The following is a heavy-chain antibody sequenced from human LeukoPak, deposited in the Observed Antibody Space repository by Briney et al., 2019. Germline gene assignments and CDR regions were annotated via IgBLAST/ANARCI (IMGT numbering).Heavy chain of an antibody. D-gene: IGHD2-2*01. CDR3: ARGRGCSSMSCYPDY. V-gene: IGHV3-74*01. CDR1: GFTFSSYW. Sequence: GGSLRLSCAASGFTFSSYWMHWVRQAPGKGLVWVSRINSDGSSTSYADSVKGRFTISRDNAKNTLYLQINSLRAEDTAVYYCARGRGCSSMSCYPDYWGQGTLVTVSS. CDR2: INSDGSST. J-gene: IGHJ4*02.